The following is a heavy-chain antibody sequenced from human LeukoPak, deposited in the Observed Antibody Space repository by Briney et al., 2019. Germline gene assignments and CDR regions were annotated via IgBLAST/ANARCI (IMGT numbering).Heavy chain of an antibody. D-gene: IGHD3-10*01. Sequence: GGSLRLSCVASGFSLSNFQTYWVRQAPGKGLEWESIISLDGSTEFYADSVKGRFTISRDTASNTMHLEMNNLRIEDTAVYYCMRDYMGWFDPWGQGSLVTVSS. CDR1: GFSLSNFQ. J-gene: IGHJ5*02. CDR2: ISLDGSTE. V-gene: IGHV3-30-3*01. CDR3: MRDYMGWFDP.